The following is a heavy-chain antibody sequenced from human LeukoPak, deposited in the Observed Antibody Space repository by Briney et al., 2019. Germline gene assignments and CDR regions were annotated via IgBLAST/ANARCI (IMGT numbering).Heavy chain of an antibody. CDR3: AKVSNYAYEY. V-gene: IGHV3-53*01. CDR2: IYNGGST. CDR1: GFTISSCY. Sequence: GGSLRLSCAASGFTISSCYMSWVRQAPGKGLEWVSLIYNGGSTYYEASLKSRFTISIDTSKNTLYLQMNTLSPADTAVYYCAKVSNYAYEYWGKGTLVTVSS. D-gene: IGHD3-16*01. J-gene: IGHJ4*02.